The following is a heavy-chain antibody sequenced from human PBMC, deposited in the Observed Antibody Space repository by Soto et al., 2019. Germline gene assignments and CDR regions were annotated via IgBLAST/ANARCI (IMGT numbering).Heavy chain of an antibody. CDR3: VRAPGYYYMDV. CDR1: GVSISNYY. J-gene: IGHJ6*03. V-gene: IGHV4-59*01. CDR2: NHYSGGT. Sequence: SETLSLTCAVSGVSISNYYWSWMRQSPGRGLEWIGYNHYSGGTNYNPSLKSRVTISVDTSKNQFLLKLTSVTAADTAVYYCVRAPGYYYMDVWGKGTTVTVSS.